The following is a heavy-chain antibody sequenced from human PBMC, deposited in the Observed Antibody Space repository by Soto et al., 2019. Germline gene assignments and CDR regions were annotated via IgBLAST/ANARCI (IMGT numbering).Heavy chain of an antibody. V-gene: IGHV4-39*01. J-gene: IGHJ4*02. CDR2: IYYSGST. CDR3: ARGRGYCTNGVCYYIVATINDY. Sequence: SETLSLTCTVSGGSISSSSYYWGWIRQPPGKGLEWIGSIYYSGSTYYNPSLKSRVTISVDTSKNQFSLKLSSVTAADTAVYYCARGRGYCTNGVCYYIVATINDYWGQGTLVTVSS. CDR1: GGSISSSSYY. D-gene: IGHD2-8*01.